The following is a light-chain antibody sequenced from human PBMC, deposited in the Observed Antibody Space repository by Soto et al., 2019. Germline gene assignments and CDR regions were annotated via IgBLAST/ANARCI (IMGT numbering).Light chain of an antibody. CDR2: GAS. J-gene: IGKJ4*01. CDR1: QSVSSN. V-gene: IGKV3-15*01. Sequence: EIVMTQSPATLSVSPGDRATLSCRASQSVSSNLAWYQQKPGQAPRLVIYGASTRATAIPARFSGSGSGTAFTLTISSLQSEDFAVYYCQQYADWPPLTFGGGTKVEIK. CDR3: QQYADWPPLT.